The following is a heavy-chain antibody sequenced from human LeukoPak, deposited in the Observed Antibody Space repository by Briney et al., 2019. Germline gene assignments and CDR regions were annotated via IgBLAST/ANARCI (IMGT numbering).Heavy chain of an antibody. J-gene: IGHJ4*02. CDR3: AKDLGQDLGDFRTNDY. D-gene: IGHD3-3*01. CDR2: PYSGGST. V-gene: IGHV3-53*01. CDR1: GFTVSSNY. Sequence: PEGSLRLSCAASGFTVSSNYMSWVRQAPGKGLEWVSVPYSGGSTYYADSVKGRFTISRDNSKNTLFLQMNSLRAEDTAVYYCAKDLGQDLGDFRTNDYWGQGTLVTVSS.